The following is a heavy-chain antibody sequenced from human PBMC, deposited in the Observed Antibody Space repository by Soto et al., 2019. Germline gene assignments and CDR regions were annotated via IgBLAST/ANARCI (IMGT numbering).Heavy chain of an antibody. V-gene: IGHV3-30-3*01. CDR3: AIVRAGASGYYYLFDY. CDR2: ISYDGSNK. Sequence: PGGSLRLSCAASGFTFSTFAVHWVRQAPGKGLDWVAVISYDGSNKYYADSVKGRFTISRDNSKNTLYLQMNSLRAEDTAVYYFAIVRAGASGYYYLFDYWLHGTLVTVSS. CDR1: GFTFSTFA. J-gene: IGHJ4*03. D-gene: IGHD3-22*01.